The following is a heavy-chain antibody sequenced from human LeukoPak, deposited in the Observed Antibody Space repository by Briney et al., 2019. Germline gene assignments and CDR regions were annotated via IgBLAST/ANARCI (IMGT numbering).Heavy chain of an antibody. CDR3: ARSGGRVATLYY. J-gene: IGHJ4*02. Sequence: PGGSLRLSCAASGFTFSSYAMTWVRQAPGKGLEWVSTITGSGGSTYYADSVKGRFTNSRDNSKNTLYLQMNSLRAEDTAVYYCARSGGRVATLYYWGQGTLVTVSS. CDR2: ITGSGGST. CDR1: GFTFSSYA. V-gene: IGHV3-23*01. D-gene: IGHD5-12*01.